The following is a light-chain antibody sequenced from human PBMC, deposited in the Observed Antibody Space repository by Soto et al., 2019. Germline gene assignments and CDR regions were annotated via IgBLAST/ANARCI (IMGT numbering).Light chain of an antibody. CDR1: SSDVGGYNY. Sequence: QSALTQPASVSGSPGQAITISCTGTSSDVGGYNYVSWYQQHPGKAPKLMIYDVSNRPSGVSNRFSGSKSGNTASLTISGIQDEDEADYYCGAPPVFGTGTKLTVL. J-gene: IGLJ1*01. V-gene: IGLV2-14*01. CDR2: DVS. CDR3: GAPPV.